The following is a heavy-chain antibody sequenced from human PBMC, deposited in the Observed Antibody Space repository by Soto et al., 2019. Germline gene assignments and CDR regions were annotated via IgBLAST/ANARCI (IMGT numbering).Heavy chain of an antibody. CDR2: INPNSGGT. D-gene: IGHD6-13*01. CDR1: GYTFTGYY. Sequence: ASVKVSCKASGYTFTGYYMHWVRQAPGQGLEWMGWINPNSGGTNYAQKFQGWVTMTRDTSISTAYMELSRLRSDDTAVYYCARDKYSSSWSSSGYYGMDVWGQGTMVTVSS. J-gene: IGHJ6*02. V-gene: IGHV1-2*04. CDR3: ARDKYSSSWSSSGYYGMDV.